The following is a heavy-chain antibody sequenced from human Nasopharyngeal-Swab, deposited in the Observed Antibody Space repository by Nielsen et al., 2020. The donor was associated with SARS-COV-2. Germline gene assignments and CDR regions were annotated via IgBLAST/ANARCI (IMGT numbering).Heavy chain of an antibody. CDR3: ARDSPSLDDAFYI. D-gene: IGHD6-6*01. J-gene: IGHJ3*02. V-gene: IGHV1-3*01. CDR2: INAGNGNT. CDR1: GYTFTSYA. Sequence: ASVKVSCKASGYTFTSYAMHWVRQAPGQRLEWMGWINAGNGNTKYSQKFQGRVTITRDTSASTAYMELSSLRSEDTAVYYCARDSPSLDDAFYIWGQGTMVTVSS.